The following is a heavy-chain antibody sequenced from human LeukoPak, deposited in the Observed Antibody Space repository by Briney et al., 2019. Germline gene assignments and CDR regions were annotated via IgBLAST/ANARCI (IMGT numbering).Heavy chain of an antibody. J-gene: IGHJ4*02. CDR2: IYSGGRT. V-gene: IGHV3-66*01. CDR1: GFTVSSNY. Sequence: GGSLRLSCAASGFTVSSNYMSWVRQAPGKGLEWVAVIYSGGRTYYEDSVKGRFTISRDNSKNTLYLQLNSLRPEDTAVYYCAKEYYSGYAGAFDYWGQGTPLTASS. D-gene: IGHD5-12*01. CDR3: AKEYYSGYAGAFDY.